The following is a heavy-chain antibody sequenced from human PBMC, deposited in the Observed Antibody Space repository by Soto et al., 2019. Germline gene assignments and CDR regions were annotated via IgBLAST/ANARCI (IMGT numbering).Heavy chain of an antibody. CDR1: GFTFSSYA. J-gene: IGHJ4*02. D-gene: IGHD3-3*01. CDR2: ISGSGGST. CDR3: AKDLSYDFWSGYYEVSLDY. Sequence: GGSLRLSCAASGFTFSSYAMSWVRQAPGKGLEWVSAISGSGGSTYYADSVKGRFTISRDNSKNTLYLQMNSLRAEDTAVYYCAKDLSYDFWSGYYEVSLDYWGKGTLVTVSS. V-gene: IGHV3-23*01.